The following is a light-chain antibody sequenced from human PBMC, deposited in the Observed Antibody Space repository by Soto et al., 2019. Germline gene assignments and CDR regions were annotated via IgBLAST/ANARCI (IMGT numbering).Light chain of an antibody. CDR2: DAS. J-gene: IGKJ1*01. V-gene: IGKV1-5*01. CDR3: QQYNTCRV. Sequence: DIQVTQSPSTLSASVGDRVTITCRASQSISGWLAWYQQKPGKAPKLMIYDASSLESGVPSRFSGSGYGTEFTLTISSLQPDDFATDYCQQYNTCRVFGKGTKVHI. CDR1: QSISGW.